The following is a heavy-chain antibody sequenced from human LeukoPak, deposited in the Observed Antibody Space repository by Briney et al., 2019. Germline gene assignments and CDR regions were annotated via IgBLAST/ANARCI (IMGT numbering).Heavy chain of an antibody. J-gene: IGHJ3*02. D-gene: IGHD4-11*01. CDR1: GGSISTYY. Sequence: PSETLSLTXTVSGGSISTYYWSWIRQSAGKGLEWIGRIFSSESTNYNPSLKGRVTMSLDTSKNQFSLRLSSVTAADTAVYYCARAPLTVKDAFDIWGQGTMVTVSS. CDR2: IFSSEST. CDR3: ARAPLTVKDAFDI. V-gene: IGHV4-4*07.